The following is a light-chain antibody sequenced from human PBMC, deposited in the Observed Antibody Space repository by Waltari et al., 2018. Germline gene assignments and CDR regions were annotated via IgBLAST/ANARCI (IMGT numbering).Light chain of an antibody. CDR1: QSVSSD. Sequence: EVMMTQSPATLSVSPGERATLPCRARQSVSSDLAWYQQKAGQAPRLLIYAASTRATGIPARFSGSGSGTEFTLTISSLQSEDFAVYYCQQYNSWPRTFGLGTKVETK. V-gene: IGKV3-15*01. CDR3: QQYNSWPRT. CDR2: AAS. J-gene: IGKJ1*01.